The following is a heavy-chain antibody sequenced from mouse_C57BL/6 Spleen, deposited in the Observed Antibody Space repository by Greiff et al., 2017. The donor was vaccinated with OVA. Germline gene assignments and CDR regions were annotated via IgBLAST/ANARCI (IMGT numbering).Heavy chain of an antibody. CDR3: TTYGSSYVRYFDV. Sequence: VQLQQSGAELVRPGASVKLSCTASGFNIKDDYMHWVKQRPEQGLEWIGWIDPENGDTEYASKFQGKATITADTSSNTAYLQLSSLTSEDTAVYYCTTYGSSYVRYFDVWGTGTTVTVSS. CDR2: IDPENGDT. D-gene: IGHD1-1*01. J-gene: IGHJ1*03. CDR1: GFNIKDDY. V-gene: IGHV14-4*01.